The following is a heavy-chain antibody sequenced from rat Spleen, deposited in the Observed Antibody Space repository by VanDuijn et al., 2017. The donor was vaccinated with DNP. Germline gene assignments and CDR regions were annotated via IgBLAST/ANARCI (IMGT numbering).Heavy chain of an antibody. CDR3: TPRIGGYSEG. D-gene: IGHD1-11*01. J-gene: IGHJ2*01. Sequence: EVRLVESGGGLVQPGRSLKLSCVASGFTFSKYGMAWVRQAPTKGLEWVASISTSGEYTHYRDSVKGRFTISRDNAQDTQYLQMDSLRPEDTATYYCTPRIGGYSEGWGQGVMVTVSS. CDR1: GFTFSKYG. V-gene: IGHV5S13*01. CDR2: ISTSGEYT.